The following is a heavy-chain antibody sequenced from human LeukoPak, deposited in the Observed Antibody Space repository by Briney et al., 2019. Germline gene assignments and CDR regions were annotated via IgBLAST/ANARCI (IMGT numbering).Heavy chain of an antibody. J-gene: IGHJ6*03. Sequence: SQTLSLTCAISGDSVSSNSAAWNWIRQSPSRGLEWLGRTYYRSKWYNDYAVSVKSRITINPDTSKNQFSLQLNSVTPEDTAVYYCARGYRIAAAATQTYYYYYMDVWGQGTLVTVSS. CDR1: GDSVSSNSAA. V-gene: IGHV6-1*01. CDR2: TYYRSKWYN. D-gene: IGHD6-13*01. CDR3: ARGYRIAAAATQTYYYYYMDV.